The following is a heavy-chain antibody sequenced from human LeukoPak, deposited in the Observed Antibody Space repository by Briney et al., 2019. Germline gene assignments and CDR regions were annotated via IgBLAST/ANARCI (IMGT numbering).Heavy chain of an antibody. J-gene: IGHJ4*02. CDR2: ISGSGAST. V-gene: IGHV3-23*01. CDR3: AKDQDVVVVVATDY. Sequence: GGSLRLSCAASGFTFSNYAMNWVRQAPGKGLEWVSSISGSGASTYYADSVKGRFTISRDNSKSTLYLQMHSLRAEDTAVYYCAKDQDVVVVVATDYWGQGTLVTVSS. D-gene: IGHD2-15*01. CDR1: GFTFSNYA.